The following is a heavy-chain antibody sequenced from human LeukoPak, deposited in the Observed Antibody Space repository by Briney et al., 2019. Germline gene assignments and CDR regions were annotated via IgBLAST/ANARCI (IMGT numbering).Heavy chain of an antibody. V-gene: IGHV4-39*01. Sequence: SETLSLTCTVSGGSISSSSYYWGWIRQPPGKGLEWIGSIYYSGSTYYNPSLKSRVTISVDTSKNRFSLKLSSVTAADTAVYYCATGDDSSGYDYWGQGTLVTVSS. CDR2: IYYSGST. D-gene: IGHD3-22*01. CDR1: GGSISSSSYY. J-gene: IGHJ4*02. CDR3: ATGDDSSGYDY.